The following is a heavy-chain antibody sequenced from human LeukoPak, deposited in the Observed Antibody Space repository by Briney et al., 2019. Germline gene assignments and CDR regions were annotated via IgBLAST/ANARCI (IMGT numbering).Heavy chain of an antibody. CDR3: ARDRTEIVGTTLYYYYGIDV. CDR2: IDYSGST. CDR1: GVSIRSYF. D-gene: IGHD1-26*01. J-gene: IGHJ6*02. V-gene: IGHV4-59*01. Sequence: PSETLPLTCTVSGVSIRSYFWSWIRQPPGKGLGWIGYIDYSGSTNYNPSLKSRVTISVDTSKNQFSLNLSSVTAADTAVYHCARDRTEIVGTTLYYYYGIDVWGQGTTVTVSS.